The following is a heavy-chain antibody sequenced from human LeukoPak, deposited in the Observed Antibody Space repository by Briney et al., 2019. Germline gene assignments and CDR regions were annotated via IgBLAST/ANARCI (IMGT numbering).Heavy chain of an antibody. J-gene: IGHJ4*02. V-gene: IGHV4-39*07. CDR2: IYYSGST. CDR3: ARASAVAGIY. Sequence: SETLSLTCTVSGGSISSSSYYWGWIRQPPGKGLEWMGSIYYSGSTYYNPSLKSRVTISVDTSKNQFSLKLSSVTAADTAVYFCARASAVAGIYWGQGTLVTVSS. D-gene: IGHD6-19*01. CDR1: GGSISSSSYY.